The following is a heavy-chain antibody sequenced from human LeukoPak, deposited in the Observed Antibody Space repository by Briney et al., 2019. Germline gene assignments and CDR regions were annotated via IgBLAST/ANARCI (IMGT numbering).Heavy chain of an antibody. V-gene: IGHV4-31*03. Sequence: PSQTLSLTCTVSGGSISSGGYFWSWIRQHPGKGLEWIGYIYYSGSTYYNPSLKSRVTISVDTSKNQFSLKLSSVTAADTAVYYCARGIRGYDILTGYPSRAAYFDYWGQGTLVTVSS. CDR2: IYYSGST. CDR1: GGSISSGGYF. CDR3: ARGIRGYDILTGYPSRAAYFDY. D-gene: IGHD3-9*01. J-gene: IGHJ4*02.